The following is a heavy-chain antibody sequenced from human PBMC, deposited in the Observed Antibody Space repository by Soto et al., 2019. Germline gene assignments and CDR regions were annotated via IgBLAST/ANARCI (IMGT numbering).Heavy chain of an antibody. CDR1: GFTFSSYA. V-gene: IGHV3-30*14. CDR3: ARLDKFNGGWS. CDR2: VSHDGKSG. Sequence: QVQLVESGGGVVQPGRSLRLSCAATGFTFSSYAMHWVRRAPGKGLEWVAAVSHDGKSGFYADSVSGRFTVSRDNSNNLVYLQMDRLRPEDTALFYCARLDKFNGGWSWGQGTAVTVSS. D-gene: IGHD6-19*01. J-gene: IGHJ4*02.